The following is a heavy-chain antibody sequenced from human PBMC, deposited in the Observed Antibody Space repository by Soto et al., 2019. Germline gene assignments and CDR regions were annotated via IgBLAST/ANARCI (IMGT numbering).Heavy chain of an antibody. V-gene: IGHV1-18*04. CDR3: ARSVGSIIDLYYYYGMDV. Sequence: ASVKVSCKASGYTFTSYGISWVRQAPGQGLEWMGWISAYNGNTNYARKLQGRVTMTTDTSTSTAYMELRSLRSDDTAVYYCARSVGSIIDLYYYYGMDVWGQGTTVTVSS. D-gene: IGHD1-26*01. CDR2: ISAYNGNT. J-gene: IGHJ6*02. CDR1: GYTFTSYG.